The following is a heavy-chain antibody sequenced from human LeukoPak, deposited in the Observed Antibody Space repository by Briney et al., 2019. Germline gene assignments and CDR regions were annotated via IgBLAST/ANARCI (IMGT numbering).Heavy chain of an antibody. CDR2: IKQDESEK. CDR1: GFTFSSYW. D-gene: IGHD2-8*01. J-gene: IGHJ4*02. V-gene: IGHV3-7*01. Sequence: GGSLRLSCAASGFTFSSYWMSWVRQAPGKGLEWVANIKQDESEKYYVDSVKGRFTISRDNAKNTLYLQMNSLRAEDTGVYYCARDLQEDAIPPLGYWGQGTLVTVSS. CDR3: ARDLQEDAIPPLGY.